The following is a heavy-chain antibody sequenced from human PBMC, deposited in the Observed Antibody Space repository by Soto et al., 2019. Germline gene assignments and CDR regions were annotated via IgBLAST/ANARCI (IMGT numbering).Heavy chain of an antibody. CDR1: GFTFDDYA. V-gene: IGHV3-9*01. J-gene: IGHJ4*02. Sequence: EVQLVESGGGLVQPGRSLRLSCAASGFTFDDYAMHWVRQAPGKGLEWVSGISWNSGSIGYADSVKGRFTISRDNAKNSLYLQMNSLRAEDTALYYCAKDTGSSWLFDYWGQGTLVNVSS. D-gene: IGHD6-13*01. CDR3: AKDTGSSWLFDY. CDR2: ISWNSGSI.